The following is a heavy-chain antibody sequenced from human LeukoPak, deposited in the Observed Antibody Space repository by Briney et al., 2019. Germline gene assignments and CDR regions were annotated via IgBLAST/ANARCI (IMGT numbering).Heavy chain of an antibody. V-gene: IGHV4-4*07. CDR2: IYTSGST. J-gene: IGHJ6*02. CDR3: ARDQLMTTVTTDYYYGMDV. D-gene: IGHD4-17*01. Sequence: ESGPGLVKPSETLSLTCTVSGGSISSYYWSWIRQPAGKGLEWIGRIYTSGSTNYNPSLKSRVTMSVDTSKNQFSLKLSSVTAADTAVYYCARDQLMTTVTTDYYYGMDVWGQGTTVTVSS. CDR1: GGSISSYY.